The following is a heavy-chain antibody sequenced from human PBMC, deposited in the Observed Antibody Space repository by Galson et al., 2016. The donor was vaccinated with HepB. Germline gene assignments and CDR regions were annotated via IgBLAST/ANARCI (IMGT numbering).Heavy chain of an antibody. Sequence: CKASGYTFTSYYMHWVRQAPGQGLEWMGIINPDIDNTNYAQKFQGRVAMTRDTSTSTVYMRLSSLRSEDTAVYYCARQSSGWYGRSLDYWGQGTLVTVSS. V-gene: IGHV1-46*01. CDR1: GYTFTSYY. CDR3: ARQSSGWYGRSLDY. D-gene: IGHD6-19*01. J-gene: IGHJ4*02. CDR2: INPDIDNT.